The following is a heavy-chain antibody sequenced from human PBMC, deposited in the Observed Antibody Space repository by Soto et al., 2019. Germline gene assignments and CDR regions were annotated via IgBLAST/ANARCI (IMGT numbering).Heavy chain of an antibody. J-gene: IGHJ6*02. D-gene: IGHD1-26*01. CDR1: GYSISSSNW. Sequence: TSETLSLTCAVSGYSISSSNWWGWIRQPPGKGLEWIGYIYYSGSTYYNPSLKSRVTMSVDTSKNQFSLKLSSVTAVDTAVYYCARSKVGGSYYYYYYGMDVWGQGTAVTVSS. CDR2: IYYSGST. V-gene: IGHV4-28*01. CDR3: ARSKVGGSYYYYYYGMDV.